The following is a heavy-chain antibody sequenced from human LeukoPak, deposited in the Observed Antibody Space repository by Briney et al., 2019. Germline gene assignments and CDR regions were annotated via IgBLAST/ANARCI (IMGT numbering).Heavy chain of an antibody. J-gene: IGHJ4*02. CDR1: GFTFSSYA. Sequence: GGSLRLSCAASGFTFSSYAMSWVRQAPGKGLEWVSAISSSGGSTYYADSVKGRFTISRDNSKNTLHLQMNSLRAEDTAVYHCARQLGYCSDGSCYFDYWGQGTLVTVSS. V-gene: IGHV3-23*01. CDR3: ARQLGYCSDGSCYFDY. CDR2: ISSSGGST. D-gene: IGHD2-15*01.